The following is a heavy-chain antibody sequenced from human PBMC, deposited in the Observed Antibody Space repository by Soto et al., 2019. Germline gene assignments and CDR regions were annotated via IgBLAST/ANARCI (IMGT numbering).Heavy chain of an antibody. CDR3: ARVRYGDYEDV. Sequence: PSETLSLTCTVSGGSISSGGYYWSWIRQHPGKGLEWIGHIYYSGSTYYSPSLKSRVTISVDTSKNQFSLKLSSVTAADTAVYYCARVRYGDYEDVWGQGTTVTVSS. J-gene: IGHJ6*02. D-gene: IGHD4-17*01. CDR1: GGSISSGGYY. CDR2: IYYSGST. V-gene: IGHV4-31*03.